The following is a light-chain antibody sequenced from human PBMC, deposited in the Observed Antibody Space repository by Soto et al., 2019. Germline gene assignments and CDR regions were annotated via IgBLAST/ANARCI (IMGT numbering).Light chain of an antibody. V-gene: IGKV3-15*01. Sequence: TQSPGTLSLSPGERAPLSCRASQSVSRRLAWYQQRPGQSPRLLIYDVSTRATGVPARFSGSGSGTEFTLTISSPQSEDFAVYYCQQYNNWPPTFGQGTRLEIK. CDR2: DVS. CDR1: QSVSRR. J-gene: IGKJ5*01. CDR3: QQYNNWPPT.